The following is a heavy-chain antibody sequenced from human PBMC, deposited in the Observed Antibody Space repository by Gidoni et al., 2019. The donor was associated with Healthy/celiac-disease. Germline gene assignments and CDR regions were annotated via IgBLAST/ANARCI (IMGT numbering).Heavy chain of an antibody. CDR2: ISYGRSNK. D-gene: IGHD5-12*01. V-gene: IGHV3-30-3*01. J-gene: IGHJ3*01. CDR3: GRALRREGYKKDDFDF. CDR1: GFTLSSSA. Sequence: VQLVESGGGVVQPGRSLRLSCPASGFTLSSSAMHWVRQAPGTGLEWVEVISYGRSNKDYADSGEGRFTILREKAKKTLYLERNRRRGEDTAVYYGGRALRREGYKKDDFDFWGQGTMVTVSS.